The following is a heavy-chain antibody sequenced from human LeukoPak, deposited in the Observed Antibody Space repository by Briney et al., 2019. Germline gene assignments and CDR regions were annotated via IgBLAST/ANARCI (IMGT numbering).Heavy chain of an antibody. CDR1: GYTFSTYW. V-gene: IGHV5-51*01. CDR2: IYPGDSDT. D-gene: IGHD3-10*02. J-gene: IGHJ4*02. Sequence: GESLKISCKGSGYTFSTYWIGWVRQMPGKGLEWMGIIYPGDSDTRYSPSFQGQVTISADKSISTAYLQWSSLKASDTAMYYCARHPLVRGVLDYWGQGTLVTVSS. CDR3: ARHPLVRGVLDY.